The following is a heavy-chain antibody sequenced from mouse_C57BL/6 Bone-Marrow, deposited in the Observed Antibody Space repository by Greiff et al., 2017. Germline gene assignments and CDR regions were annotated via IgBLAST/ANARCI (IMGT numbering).Heavy chain of an antibody. J-gene: IGHJ3*01. CDR2: ISSGGSYT. CDR3: YYSKGAY. V-gene: IGHV5-6*01. CDR1: GFTFSSYG. Sequence: EVKLMESGGDLVKPGGSLKLSCAASGFTFSSYGMSWVRQTPDKRLEWVATISSGGSYTYYPDSVKGRFTISRDNAKNTLYLQMSSLKSEDTAMYYCYYSKGAYWGQGTLVTVSA. D-gene: IGHD2-5*01.